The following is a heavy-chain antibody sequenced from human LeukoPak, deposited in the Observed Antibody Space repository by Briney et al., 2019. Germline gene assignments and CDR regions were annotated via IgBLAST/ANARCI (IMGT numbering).Heavy chain of an antibody. V-gene: IGHV4-61*01. J-gene: IGHJ5*02. CDR2: IYYSGST. Sequence: SETLSLTCAVSGGSVSSGSYYWSWIRQPPGKGLEWIGYIYYSGSTNYNPSLKSRVTISVDTSKNQFSLKLSSVTAADTAVYYCARHGTGRRNWFDPWGQGTLVTVSS. CDR3: ARHGTGRRNWFDP. D-gene: IGHD1-26*01. CDR1: GGSVSSGSYY.